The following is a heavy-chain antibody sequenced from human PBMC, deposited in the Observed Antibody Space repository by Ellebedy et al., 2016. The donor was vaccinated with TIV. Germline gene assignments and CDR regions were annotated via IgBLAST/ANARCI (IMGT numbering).Heavy chain of an antibody. J-gene: IGHJ5*02. CDR2: VTAYNRDT. V-gene: IGHV1-18*01. Sequence: AASVKVSCKASGYSFNSHGITWVRQAPGQGLQWMGWVTAYNRDTYYAQNFQGRVTFTTDTSSSTAYLELKSLTSNDTGVYYFARGAMALSWGQGTLVTVSS. CDR3: ARGAMALS. D-gene: IGHD5-24*01. CDR1: GYSFNSHG.